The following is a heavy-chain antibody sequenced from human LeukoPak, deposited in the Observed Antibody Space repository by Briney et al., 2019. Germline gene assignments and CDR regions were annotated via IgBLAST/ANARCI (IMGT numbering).Heavy chain of an antibody. J-gene: IGHJ5*02. CDR1: GGSINTYY. Sequence: SETLSLTCTVSGGSINTYYWNWIRQPPGKGLEWIGYIYYSGSTNYNPSLKSRVTISVDTSKNQFSLKLSSVTAADTAVYYCAREKYDSSGYIVFDPWGQGTLVTVSS. D-gene: IGHD3-22*01. CDR2: IYYSGST. V-gene: IGHV4-59*01. CDR3: AREKYDSSGYIVFDP.